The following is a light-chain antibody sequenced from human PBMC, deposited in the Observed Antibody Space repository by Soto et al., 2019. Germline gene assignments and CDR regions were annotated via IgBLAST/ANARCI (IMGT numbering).Light chain of an antibody. Sequence: DIQMTQSPSTLSASVGDRVTITCRASQSISSWLAWYQQKPGTAPKLLIYKASTLQSGVQSRFSGSGSGTEFTLTISSLQPDDSATYYYQQYRDNWTFGQGTKVEIK. CDR3: QQYRDNWT. J-gene: IGKJ1*01. CDR1: QSISSW. CDR2: KAS. V-gene: IGKV1-5*03.